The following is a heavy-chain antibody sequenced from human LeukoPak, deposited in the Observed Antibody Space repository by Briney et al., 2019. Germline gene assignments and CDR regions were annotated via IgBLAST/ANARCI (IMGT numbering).Heavy chain of an antibody. J-gene: IGHJ4*02. CDR1: GGTFSSYD. V-gene: IGHV1-69*05. CDR2: IIPIFGTA. Sequence: ASVKVSCKASGGTFSSYDISWVRQAPGQGLEWMGRIIPIFGTANYAQKFQGRVTITTDESTSTAYMELSSLRSEDTAVYYCARTTMGRDGYNPREDLDYWGQRTLVTVSS. CDR3: ARTTMGRDGYNPREDLDY. D-gene: IGHD5-24*01.